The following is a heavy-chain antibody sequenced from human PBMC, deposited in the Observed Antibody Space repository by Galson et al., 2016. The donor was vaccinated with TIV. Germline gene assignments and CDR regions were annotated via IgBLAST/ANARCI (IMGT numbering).Heavy chain of an antibody. Sequence: SVKVSCKASGYTFTGYYMHWVRQAPGQGLEWMGWINPNSGDTYYAQNFQDRVTMTRDTSIRTAYMVVNQLKSDDTAVYYCARDLDSTVTAPFDYWGQGTLVTISS. V-gene: IGHV1-2*02. J-gene: IGHJ4*02. D-gene: IGHD4-17*01. CDR2: INPNSGDT. CDR1: GYTFTGYY. CDR3: ARDLDSTVTAPFDY.